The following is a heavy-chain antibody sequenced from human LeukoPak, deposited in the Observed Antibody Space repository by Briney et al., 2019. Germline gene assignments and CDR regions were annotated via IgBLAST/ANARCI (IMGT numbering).Heavy chain of an antibody. Sequence: ASVKVSCKASGYTFTSYGISWVRQAPGQGLEWMGWISAYNGSTNYAQKLQGRVTMTTDTSTSTAYMELRSLRSDDTAVYYCARDRSYDFWSGYYPFDYWGQGTLVTVSS. J-gene: IGHJ4*02. V-gene: IGHV1-18*01. CDR3: ARDRSYDFWSGYYPFDY. D-gene: IGHD3-3*01. CDR1: GYTFTSYG. CDR2: ISAYNGST.